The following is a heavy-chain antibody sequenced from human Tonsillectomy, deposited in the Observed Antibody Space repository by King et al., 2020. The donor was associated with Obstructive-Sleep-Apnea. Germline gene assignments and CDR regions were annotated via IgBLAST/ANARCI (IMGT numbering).Heavy chain of an antibody. Sequence: QLVQSGAEVKKPGSSVKVSCKVSGGTFRSFVISWVRQAPVQGLEWMAGIIPSLGSTNYAQKFQGRCTITADESTSTADMELSSLRSEDRAVYYCARSGGGFDAFDMWGQGTMVTASS. CDR1: GGTFRSFV. CDR2: IIPSLGST. J-gene: IGHJ3*02. D-gene: IGHD2-15*01. V-gene: IGHV1-69*12. CDR3: ARSGGGFDAFDM.